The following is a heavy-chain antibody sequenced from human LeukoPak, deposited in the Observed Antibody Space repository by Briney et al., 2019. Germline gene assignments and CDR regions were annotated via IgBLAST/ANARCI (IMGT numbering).Heavy chain of an antibody. J-gene: IGHJ3*02. V-gene: IGHV1-69*05. CDR1: GGTFSSYA. Sequence: SVKVSCKASGGTFSSYAISWVRQAPGQGLEWMGGIIPIFGTANYAQKFQGRVTITTDESTSTAYMELSSLRSEDTAVHYCARDTEIVTGAFDIWGQGTMVTVSS. CDR2: IIPIFGTA. CDR3: ARDTEIVTGAFDI. D-gene: IGHD3-22*01.